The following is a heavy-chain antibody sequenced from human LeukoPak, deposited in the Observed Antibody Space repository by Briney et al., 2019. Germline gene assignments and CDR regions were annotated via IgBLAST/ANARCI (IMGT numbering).Heavy chain of an antibody. CDR3: AMGSGWYYFDY. V-gene: IGHV4-59*01. Sequence: PSETLSLTCTVSGGSISSYYWSWIRQPPGKGLEWIGYIYYSGSTNYNPSLKSRVTISVDTSKNQFSLKLSSVTAADTAVYYCAMGSGWYYFDYWGQGTLVIVSS. CDR1: GGSISSYY. CDR2: IYYSGST. D-gene: IGHD6-19*01. J-gene: IGHJ4*02.